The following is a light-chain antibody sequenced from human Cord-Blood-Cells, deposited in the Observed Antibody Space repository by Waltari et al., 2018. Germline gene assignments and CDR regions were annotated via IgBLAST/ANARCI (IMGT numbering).Light chain of an antibody. V-gene: IGKV1-39*01. CDR2: AAS. Sequence: DIQMTQSPSSLSASVGARVTITCRASQSISSYLNWYQQKPGKAPKLLIYAASSLQSGVPSRFSGSGSGTDFTLTISSLEPEHVASCYCQQSYSTPRTFGQGTKVESK. J-gene: IGKJ1*01. CDR3: QQSYSTPRT. CDR1: QSISSY.